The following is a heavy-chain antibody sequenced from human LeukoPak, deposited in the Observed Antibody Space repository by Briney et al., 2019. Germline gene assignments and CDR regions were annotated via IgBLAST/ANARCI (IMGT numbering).Heavy chain of an antibody. CDR1: GFTFTNFY. J-gene: IGHJ4*02. CDR3: SRDPRLCDY. V-gene: IGHV3-11*01. Sequence: GGSLRLSCAASGFTFTNFYMTWIRQAPGKGLEWVAYINPGNDVVNYANSVKGRFTVSRDNAEKSLYLQMNSLRAEDTAVYYCSRDPRLCDYWGQGTLVTVSS. CDR2: INPGNDVV.